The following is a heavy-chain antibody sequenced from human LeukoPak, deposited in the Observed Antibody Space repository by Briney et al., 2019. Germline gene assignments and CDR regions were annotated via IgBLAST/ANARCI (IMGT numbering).Heavy chain of an antibody. V-gene: IGHV1-24*01. D-gene: IGHD3-22*01. CDR3: ARRYSDSGNYYYMDV. CDR2: FDPEDGET. J-gene: IGHJ6*03. CDR1: GYTLTELS. Sequence: ASVKVSCKVSGYTLTELSMHWVRQAPGKGLEWMGGFDPEDGETIYAQKFQGRVTINEDTYSDTAYMALSSLRSEDTAVYYCARRYSDSGNYYYMDVWGKGTTVTISS.